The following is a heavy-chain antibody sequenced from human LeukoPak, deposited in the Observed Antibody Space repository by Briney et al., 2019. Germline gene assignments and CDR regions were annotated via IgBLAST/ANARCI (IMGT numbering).Heavy chain of an antibody. J-gene: IGHJ3*02. CDR2: INSDGSST. CDR3: AREGFGGSWDAFDI. V-gene: IGHV3-74*01. D-gene: IGHD3-16*01. Sequence: GGSLRLSCAASGFTFSSYGMHWVRQAPGKGLVWVSRINSDGSSTNYADSVKGRFTISRDNAKNTLYLQMNSLRAEDTAVYYCAREGFGGSWDAFDIWGQGTMVTVSS. CDR1: GFTFSSYG.